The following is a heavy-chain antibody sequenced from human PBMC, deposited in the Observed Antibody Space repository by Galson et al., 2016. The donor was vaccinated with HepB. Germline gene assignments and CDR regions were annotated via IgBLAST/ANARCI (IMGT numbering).Heavy chain of an antibody. V-gene: IGHV3-33*01. CDR3: ARGSPFYHYWSPSRPYWFDP. J-gene: IGHJ5*02. D-gene: IGHD3-3*01. Sequence: SLRLSCAASGFTFSHYGIHWVRQAPGQGLEWVAVTWYDGITKYYSDSVKGRFTVPRDNSKTTVYLQMNSLRAEDTAVYYCARGSPFYHYWSPSRPYWFDPWGQGTLVTVSS. CDR1: GFTFSHYG. CDR2: TWYDGITK.